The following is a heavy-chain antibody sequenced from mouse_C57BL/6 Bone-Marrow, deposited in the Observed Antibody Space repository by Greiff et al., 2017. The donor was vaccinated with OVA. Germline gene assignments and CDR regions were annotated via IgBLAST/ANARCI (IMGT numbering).Heavy chain of an antibody. D-gene: IGHD5-5*01. J-gene: IGHJ2*01. Sequence: VQLQQSGAELVRPGASVKLSCTASGYTFTSYTMHWVKQRPGQGLEWIGYINPSSGYTKYNQKFKDKATLTADKSSSTAYMQLSSLTSEDSAVYYCAREGMGLPFDYWGQGTTLTVSS. CDR1: GYTFTSYT. CDR3: AREGMGLPFDY. CDR2: INPSSGYT. V-gene: IGHV1-4*01.